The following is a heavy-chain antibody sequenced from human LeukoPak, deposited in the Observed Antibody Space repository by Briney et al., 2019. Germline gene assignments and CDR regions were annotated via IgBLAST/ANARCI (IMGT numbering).Heavy chain of an antibody. Sequence: PGGSLRLSCAASGFTLSGYWMSWVRQAPGKGLEWVARLHADGIERYYVDPVKGRFTISRDNAKNSLHLQMYSLRLDDTAVYYCARGGYSFDYPGQGTLVTVSS. J-gene: IGHJ4*02. V-gene: IGHV3-7*01. CDR1: GFTLSGYW. CDR2: LHADGIER. D-gene: IGHD5-12*01. CDR3: ARGGYSFDY.